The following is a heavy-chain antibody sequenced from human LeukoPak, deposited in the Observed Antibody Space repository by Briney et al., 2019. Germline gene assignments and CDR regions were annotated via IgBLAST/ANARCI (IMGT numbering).Heavy chain of an antibody. Sequence: GASVKVSCKASGYAFTSYGISWVRQAPGQGLEWMGWISAYNGNTNYAQKLQGRVTMTTDTSTSTAYMELRSLRSDDTAVYYCARAFVRYYDNWGAFEIWGQGTMVTVSS. CDR1: GYAFTSYG. V-gene: IGHV1-18*01. CDR3: ARAFVRYYDNWGAFEI. J-gene: IGHJ3*02. CDR2: ISAYNGNT. D-gene: IGHD3-22*01.